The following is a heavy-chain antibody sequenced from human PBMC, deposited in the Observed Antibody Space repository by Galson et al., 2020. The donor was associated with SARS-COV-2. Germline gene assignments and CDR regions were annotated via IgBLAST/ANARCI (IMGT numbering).Heavy chain of an antibody. CDR3: ARNVLLWFGELGPLGY. D-gene: IGHD3-10*01. CDR2: ISSSGSTI. Sequence: GGSLRLSCAASGFTFSNYYMSWIRQAPGKGLEWVSYISSSGSTIYYADSVKGRFTISRDNAKNSLYLQMNSLRAEDTAVYYCARNVLLWFGELGPLGYWGQVTLVTVSS. CDR1: GFTFSNYY. V-gene: IGHV3-11*01. J-gene: IGHJ4*02.